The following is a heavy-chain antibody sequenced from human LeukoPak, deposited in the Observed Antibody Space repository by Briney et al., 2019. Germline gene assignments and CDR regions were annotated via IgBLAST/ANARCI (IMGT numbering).Heavy chain of an antibody. V-gene: IGHV3-48*04. Sequence: PGGSLRLSCAASGFTFSSNSMNWVRQAPGKGLEWISFITSSGNTIYYADSVKGRFTISRDNAENSLYLQMTSLRAEDTAVYYCARDHWGETNFDSWGQGTLVTVSS. CDR2: ITSSGNTI. D-gene: IGHD3-10*01. CDR1: GFTFSSNS. CDR3: ARDHWGETNFDS. J-gene: IGHJ4*02.